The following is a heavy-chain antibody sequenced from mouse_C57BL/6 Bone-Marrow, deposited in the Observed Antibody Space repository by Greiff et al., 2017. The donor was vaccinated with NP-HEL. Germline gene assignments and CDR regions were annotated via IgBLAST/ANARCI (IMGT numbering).Heavy chain of an antibody. V-gene: IGHV1-69*01. Sequence: VQLQQPGAELVMPGASVKLSCKASGYTFTSYWMHWVKQRPGQGLEWIGEIDPSDSYTNYNQKFKGKSTLTVDKSSSTAYMQLSSLTSEDSAVYYCARCPRGRVFDYWGQGTTLTVSS. CDR1: GYTFTSYW. J-gene: IGHJ2*01. D-gene: IGHD3-1*01. CDR2: IDPSDSYT. CDR3: ARCPRGRVFDY.